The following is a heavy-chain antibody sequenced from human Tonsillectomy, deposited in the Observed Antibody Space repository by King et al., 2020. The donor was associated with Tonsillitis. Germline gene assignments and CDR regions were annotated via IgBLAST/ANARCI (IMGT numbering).Heavy chain of an antibody. J-gene: IGHJ3*02. D-gene: IGHD3-22*01. V-gene: IGHV1-69*01. Sequence: VQLVESGAEVKKPGASVKVSCKASGGTFTNYAFSWVRQAPGQGLEWIGGILPIFATRDYARNFQGRFTITADESTSTAHMELSSLRSGDTAVYYCASHSERYYYDSRWRKRGNAFDIWGQGTVVTVSS. CDR1: GGTFTNYA. CDR3: ASHSERYYYDSRWRKRGNAFDI. CDR2: ILPIFATR.